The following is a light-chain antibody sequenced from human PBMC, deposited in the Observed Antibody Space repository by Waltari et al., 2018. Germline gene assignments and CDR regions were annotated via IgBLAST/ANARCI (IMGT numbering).Light chain of an antibody. CDR3: QHNVRLPVT. V-gene: IGKV3-11*01. CDR2: NTY. J-gene: IGKJ1*01. Sequence: AIQSVGRSLLWDQQKPGQGPRLVIHNTYTRPTGIPARFSGSGSGTDFSLNLSRLGPEDFAVYDCQHNVRLPVTFGQGTKVEIK. CDR1: QSVGRS.